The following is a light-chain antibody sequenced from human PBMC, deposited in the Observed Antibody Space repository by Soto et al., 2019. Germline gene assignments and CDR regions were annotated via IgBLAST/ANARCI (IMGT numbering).Light chain of an antibody. CDR1: SSNIGTNT. CDR2: NNN. CDR3: AAWDDSLNGVV. Sequence: QSVLTQPPSASGTPGQRVTISCSGSSSNIGTNTVNWYQQLPGTAPKLLIYNNNQRPSGVPDRFSGSKSGTSASLAISGLQSEDEPDYYCAAWDDSLNGVVFGGGTKLTVL. J-gene: IGLJ2*01. V-gene: IGLV1-44*01.